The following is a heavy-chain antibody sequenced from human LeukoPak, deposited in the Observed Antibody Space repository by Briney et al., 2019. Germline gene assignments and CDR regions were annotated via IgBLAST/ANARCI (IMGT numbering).Heavy chain of an antibody. Sequence: PGGSLRLSCAAAGFTCSSYAMSWVRQAPGKGLEWVSAINSGGSTYYADSVKGRFTISRDNSKNTLYLQMNSLRAEDTALYYCARYDRSGYYYVPLGYWGQGTLVTVSS. V-gene: IGHV3-23*01. CDR1: GFTCSSYA. CDR2: INSGGST. CDR3: ARYDRSGYYYVPLGY. J-gene: IGHJ4*02. D-gene: IGHD3-22*01.